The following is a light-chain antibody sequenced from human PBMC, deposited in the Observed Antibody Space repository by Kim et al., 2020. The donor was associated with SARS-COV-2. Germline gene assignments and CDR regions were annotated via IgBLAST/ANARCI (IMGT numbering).Light chain of an antibody. J-gene: IGLJ2*01. CDR2: GKN. Sequence: SSELTQDPAVSVALGQTVRITCQGDSLRSYYASWYQQKPGQAPVLVIYGKNNRPSGIPDRFSGSSSGNTASLTITGAQAEDEADYYCHSRDSSGNQVVLG. CDR3: HSRDSSGNQVV. CDR1: SLRSYY. V-gene: IGLV3-19*01.